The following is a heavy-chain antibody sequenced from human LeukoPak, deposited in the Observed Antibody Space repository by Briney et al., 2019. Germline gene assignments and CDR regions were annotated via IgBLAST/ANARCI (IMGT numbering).Heavy chain of an antibody. CDR3: ARGAVSGSSFDY. CDR1: GGSFSGYY. J-gene: IGHJ4*02. D-gene: IGHD1-26*01. Sequence: SETLSLTCAVYGGSFSGYYWNWIRQPPGKGLEWIGEINHSGSTNYNPSLKSRVTISVDTSKNQFSLKLSSVTAADTAVYYCARGAVSGSSFDYWGQGTLVTVSS. V-gene: IGHV4-34*01. CDR2: INHSGST.